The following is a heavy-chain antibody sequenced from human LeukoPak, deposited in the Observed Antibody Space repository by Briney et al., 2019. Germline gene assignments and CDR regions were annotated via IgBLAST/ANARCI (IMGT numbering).Heavy chain of an antibody. J-gene: IGHJ4*02. CDR3: ARDLFGQSPDS. CDR1: GFSFNYFD. D-gene: IGHD3/OR15-3a*01. Sequence: GGSLRLSCVASGFSFNYFDMNWVRQAPGQGLEWISFITSTSSDTYYADSVKGRFTISRDNARNSVFLQMSGLRAEDTAIYYCARDLFGQSPDSWGQGVPVTVSS. V-gene: IGHV3-48*03. CDR2: ITSTSSDT.